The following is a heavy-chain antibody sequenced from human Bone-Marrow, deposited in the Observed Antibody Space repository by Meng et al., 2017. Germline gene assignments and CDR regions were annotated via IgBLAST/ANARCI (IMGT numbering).Heavy chain of an antibody. CDR1: GGSISSYY. V-gene: IGHV4-4*07. CDR2: IYTSGST. CDR3: ARDLTTMIVVVHDAFDI. J-gene: IGHJ3*02. Sequence: SETLSLTCTVSGGSISSYYWSWIRQPAGKGLEWIGRIYTSGSTNYNPSLKSRVTMSVDTSKNQFSLKLSSVTAADTAVYYCARDLTTMIVVVHDAFDIWGQGTMVT. D-gene: IGHD3-22*01.